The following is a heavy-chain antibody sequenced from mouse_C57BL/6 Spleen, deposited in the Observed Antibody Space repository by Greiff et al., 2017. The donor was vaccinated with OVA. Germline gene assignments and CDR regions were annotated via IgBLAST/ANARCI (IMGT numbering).Heavy chain of an antibody. CDR2: IDPENGDT. D-gene: IGHD1-1*01. Sequence: VQLQQSGAELVRPGASVTLSCTASGFNIKDDYMHWVKQRPEQGLEWIGWIDPENGDTEYASKFQGKATITADTSSNTAYLQLSSLTSEDTAVYYCTTDFYYGSSYVYYFDYWGQGTTLTVSS. CDR3: TTDFYYGSSYVYYFDY. CDR1: GFNIKDDY. V-gene: IGHV14-4*01. J-gene: IGHJ2*01.